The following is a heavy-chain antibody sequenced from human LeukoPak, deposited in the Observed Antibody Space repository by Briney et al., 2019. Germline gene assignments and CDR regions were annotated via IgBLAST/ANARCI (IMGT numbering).Heavy chain of an antibody. D-gene: IGHD2-21*02. CDR2: INPNSGDA. CDR3: ARDYCGGDCFPDY. V-gene: IGHV1-2*06. J-gene: IGHJ4*02. Sequence: ASVKVSCKASGYTFTGYYVHWVRQAPGQGLEWMGRINPNSGDANYAQKFQGRVTMTRDTSISTAYMELSRLRSDDTAVYYCARDYCGGDCFPDYWGQGTLVTVSS. CDR1: GYTFTGYY.